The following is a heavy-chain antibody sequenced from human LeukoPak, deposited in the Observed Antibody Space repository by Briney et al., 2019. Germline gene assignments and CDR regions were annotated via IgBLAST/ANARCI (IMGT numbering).Heavy chain of an antibody. D-gene: IGHD3-3*01. CDR2: IIPIFGTA. J-gene: IGHJ3*02. Sequence: SVKVSCKASGGTFSSYAISWVRQAPGQGLEWMGGIIPIFGTANYAQKFQGRVTITADESTSTADMELSSLRSEDTAVYYCARGAKVLRFLEWGDAFDIWGQGTMVTVSS. CDR3: ARGAKVLRFLEWGDAFDI. CDR1: GGTFSSYA. V-gene: IGHV1-69*01.